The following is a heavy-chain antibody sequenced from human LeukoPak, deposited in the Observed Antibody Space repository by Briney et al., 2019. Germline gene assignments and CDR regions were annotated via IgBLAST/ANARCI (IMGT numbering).Heavy chain of an antibody. CDR2: ISANNGNT. CDR1: GYTFTTYG. CDR3: ARDLLQWELRAGY. Sequence: RASVNVSCKASGYTFTTYGISWVRQAPGQGLEWMGWISANNGNTNYAQKFQGRVTMTTDTSTSTAYMELRSLRSDDTAVYYCARDLLQWELRAGYWGQGTLVTVSS. J-gene: IGHJ4*02. V-gene: IGHV1-18*01. D-gene: IGHD1-26*01.